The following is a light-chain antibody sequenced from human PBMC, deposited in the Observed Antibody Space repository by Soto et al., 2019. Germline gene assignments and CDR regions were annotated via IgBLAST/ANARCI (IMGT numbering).Light chain of an antibody. CDR1: QTISSS. V-gene: IGKV3-11*01. CDR2: DAS. CDR3: QQRSNWPPIT. Sequence: EIVLTQSPATLSLSPGERATLSCRASQTISSSLAWYQQKPGQSPRLLIYDASNRASGVPPRFSRSGSGTDFTLSISSIEPEDFAVYYCQQRSNWPPITFGQGTRL. J-gene: IGKJ5*01.